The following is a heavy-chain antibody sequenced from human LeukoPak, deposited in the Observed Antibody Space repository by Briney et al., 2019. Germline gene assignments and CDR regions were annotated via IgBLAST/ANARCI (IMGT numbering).Heavy chain of an antibody. D-gene: IGHD3-22*01. Sequence: PSETLSLTCAVYGGSFSGYYWSWIRQPPGKGLEWIGEINHSGSTNYNPSLKSRVTISVDTSKNQFSLKLSSVTAADTAVYYCARVSRRYYYDSSGSPYNWFDPRGQGTLVTVSS. CDR3: ARVSRRYYYDSSGSPYNWFDP. CDR1: GGSFSGYY. CDR2: INHSGST. J-gene: IGHJ5*02. V-gene: IGHV4-34*01.